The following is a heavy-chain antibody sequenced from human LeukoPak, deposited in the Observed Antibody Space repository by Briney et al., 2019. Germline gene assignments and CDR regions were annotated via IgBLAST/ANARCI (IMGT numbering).Heavy chain of an antibody. D-gene: IGHD3-10*01. V-gene: IGHV4-59*01. CDR2: IYYNGST. CDR1: GGSISSYY. J-gene: IGHJ6*02. CDR3: ARAGITMPSQPPHSFGMDV. Sequence: PSETLSLTCTVSGGSISSYYWSWIRQPPGKGLEWIGYIYYNGSTNYNPSLKSRVTISVDTSKNQFSLKLSSVTAADTAVYYCARAGITMPSQPPHSFGMDVWGQGTTVTVSS.